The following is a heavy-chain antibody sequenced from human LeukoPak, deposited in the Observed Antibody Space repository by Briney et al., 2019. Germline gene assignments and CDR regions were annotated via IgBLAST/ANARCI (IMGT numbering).Heavy chain of an antibody. V-gene: IGHV1-69*04. D-gene: IGHD5-12*01. CDR3: ARDRDSGYDSYYYYGMDV. CDR1: GGTFSSYA. CDR2: IIPILGIA. J-gene: IGHJ6*02. Sequence: GASVKVSCKASGGTFSSYAISWVRQAPGQGLEWMGRIIPILGIANYAQKFQGGVTITADKSTSTAYMELSSLRSGDTAVYYCARDRDSGYDSYYYYGMDVWGQGTTVTVSS.